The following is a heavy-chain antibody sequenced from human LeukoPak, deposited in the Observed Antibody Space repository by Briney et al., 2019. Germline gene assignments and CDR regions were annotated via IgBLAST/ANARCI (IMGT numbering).Heavy chain of an antibody. CDR1: GFTFSDYY. D-gene: IGHD5-24*01. CDR2: ISGSSTYT. CDR3: AKTIPYWYLDL. Sequence: GGSLRLSCAASGFTFSDYYMSWIRQAPGKGLEWVSYISGSSTYTNYADSAKGRFTISRDNSKNTLYLQMNSLRAEDTAIYYCAKTIPYWYLDLWGRGTLVTVSS. V-gene: IGHV3-11*03. J-gene: IGHJ2*01.